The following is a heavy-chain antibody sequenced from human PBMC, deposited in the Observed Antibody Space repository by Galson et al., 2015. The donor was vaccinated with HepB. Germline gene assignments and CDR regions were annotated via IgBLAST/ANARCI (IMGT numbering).Heavy chain of an antibody. CDR3: ATDRERDGNNAGFDY. CDR2: IWYDGSDK. D-gene: IGHD5-24*01. Sequence: SLRLSCAASGFTFRSYAMHWVRQAPGKGLEWVAVIWYDGSDKYYADSVMGRFTISRDNSKNTLYLQMNSLRAEDTAVYYCATDRERDGNNAGFDYWGQGTLVIVSS. CDR1: GFTFRSYA. V-gene: IGHV3-33*01. J-gene: IGHJ4*02.